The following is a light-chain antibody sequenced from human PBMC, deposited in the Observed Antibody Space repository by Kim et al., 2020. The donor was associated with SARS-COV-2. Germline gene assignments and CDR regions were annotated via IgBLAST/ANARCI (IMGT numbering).Light chain of an antibody. CDR3: ETWDSNTSGWV. Sequence: QPVLTQSSSASASLGSSVKLTCTLSSGHSSYIIAWHQQQPGKAPRYLMKLEGSGSYNKGSGVPDRFSGSSSGADRYLTISNLQSEDEADYYCETWDSNTSGWVFGGGTKLTVL. V-gene: IGLV4-60*03. CDR2: LEGSGSY. CDR1: SGHSSYI. J-gene: IGLJ3*02.